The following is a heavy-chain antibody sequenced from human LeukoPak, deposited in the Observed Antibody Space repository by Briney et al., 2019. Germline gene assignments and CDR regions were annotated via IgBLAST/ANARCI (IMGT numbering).Heavy chain of an antibody. CDR2: ISSNGGST. V-gene: IGHV3-64*01. Sequence: GGSLRLSCAASGFTFSRYAMHWVRQAPGEGLEYVSAISSNGGSTYYANSVKGRFTISRDKSKNTLYLQTGSLRAEDMAVYYCAREREDAFDIWGQGTMVTVSS. CDR3: AREREDAFDI. CDR1: GFTFSRYA. J-gene: IGHJ3*02.